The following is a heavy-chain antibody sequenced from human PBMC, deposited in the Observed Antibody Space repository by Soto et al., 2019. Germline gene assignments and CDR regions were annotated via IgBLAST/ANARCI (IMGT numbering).Heavy chain of an antibody. V-gene: IGHV3-21*01. CDR3: ARDGGAGALGLDAEYFQH. CDR2: ISSSSSYI. Sequence: EVQLVESGGGLVKPGGSLRLSCAASGFNFSSYSMNWVRQAPGKGLEWVSSISSSSSYIDYADSVKGRFTISRDNAKNYLYLQMNSLRVEDTALYYCARDGGAGALGLDAEYFQHCGEGPLDTFSS. D-gene: IGHD6-19*01. J-gene: IGHJ1*01. CDR1: GFNFSSYS.